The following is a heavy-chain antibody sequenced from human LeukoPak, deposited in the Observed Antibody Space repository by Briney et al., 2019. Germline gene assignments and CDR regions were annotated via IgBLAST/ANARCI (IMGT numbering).Heavy chain of an antibody. D-gene: IGHD5-12*01. CDR1: GGSFSGYY. CDR3: ARGGYSGYGKPFDY. CDR2: INHSGST. J-gene: IGHJ4*02. Sequence: SETLSLTCAVYGGSFSGYYWSWIRQPPGKGLEWIGEINHSGSTNYNPSLKSRVTISVDTSKNQFSLKLSSATAADTAVYYCARGGYSGYGKPFDYWDQGTLVTVSS. V-gene: IGHV4-34*01.